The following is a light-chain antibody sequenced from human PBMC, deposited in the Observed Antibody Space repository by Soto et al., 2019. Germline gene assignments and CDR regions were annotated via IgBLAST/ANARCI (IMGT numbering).Light chain of an antibody. J-gene: IGKJ3*01. CDR1: QGVSSY. CDR2: DAS. Sequence: EIVLTQSPATLSLSPGERATLSCRASQGVSSYLAWYQQKPGQPSRLLIYDASNRATGIPARFSGSGSGTDITLTISSLGPEDFAVYYCQHRITFGPGTKVDIK. V-gene: IGKV3-11*01. CDR3: QHRIT.